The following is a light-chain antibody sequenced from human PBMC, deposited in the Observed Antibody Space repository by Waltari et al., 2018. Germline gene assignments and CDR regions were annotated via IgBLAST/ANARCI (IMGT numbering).Light chain of an antibody. CDR1: SGHSSNV. V-gene: IGLV4-69*01. CDR3: QTGGHGTWV. Sequence: QLVLTQSPSASASLGASVKLTCTLISGHSSNVIAWLHQQPEKGPRFLMKVNSDGTHSKGDEIPDRFSGSSSGAERYLTISSLQSEDEADYYCQTGGHGTWVFGGGTKLTVL. J-gene: IGLJ3*02. CDR2: VNSDGTH.